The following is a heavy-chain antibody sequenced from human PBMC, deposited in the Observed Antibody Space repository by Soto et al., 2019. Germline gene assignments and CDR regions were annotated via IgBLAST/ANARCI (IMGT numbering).Heavy chain of an antibody. J-gene: IGHJ3*02. D-gene: IGHD3-22*01. CDR1: GYTLTELS. CDR3: ATGLGFYYDSSGSLGAFDI. V-gene: IGHV1-24*01. Sequence: ASVKVSCKVSGYTLTELSMHWVRQAPGKGLELMGGFDPEDGETIYAQKFQGRVTMTEDTSTDTAYMELSSLRSEDTAVYYCATGLGFYYDSSGSLGAFDIWSQGTMVTV. CDR2: FDPEDGET.